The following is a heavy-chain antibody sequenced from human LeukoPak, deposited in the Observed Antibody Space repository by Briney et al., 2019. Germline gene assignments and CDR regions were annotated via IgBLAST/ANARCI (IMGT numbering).Heavy chain of an antibody. J-gene: IGHJ4*02. CDR3: VRDWDY. V-gene: IGHV3-21*01. CDR1: GFTFSDYS. CDR2: IRSSSNYI. Sequence: TGGSLRHSCAASGFTFSDYSMNWVRQAPGKGLEWVSSIRSSSNYIYYADSLKGRFTISRDNAKNSLYLQMNTLRAEDTAVYYCVRDWDYWGQGTLVTVSS.